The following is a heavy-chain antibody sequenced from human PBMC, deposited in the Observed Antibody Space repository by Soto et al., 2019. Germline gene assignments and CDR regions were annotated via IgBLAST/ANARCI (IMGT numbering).Heavy chain of an antibody. CDR1: GGSISRSSYY. D-gene: IGHD6-19*01. CDR3: ARHIIGIGQWLIRLSTCFDY. V-gene: IGHV4-39*01. Sequence: PSETLSLTCSVSGGSISRSSYYWGWIRQPPGKGLEWIGSIYYSGSTYYNPSLKSRVTISVDTSKNQFSLKLSSVTAADTAVYYCARHIIGIGQWLIRLSTCFDYWGQGTLVTVSS. CDR2: IYYSGST. J-gene: IGHJ4*02.